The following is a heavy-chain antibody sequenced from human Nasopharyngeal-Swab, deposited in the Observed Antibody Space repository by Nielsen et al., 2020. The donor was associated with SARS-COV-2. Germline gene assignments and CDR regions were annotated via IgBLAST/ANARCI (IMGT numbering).Heavy chain of an antibody. Sequence: SVTVSCQASRYTFTDYYLHWVRPPPAKGLEYMGRINPHSGDTHFPQKFQGRVNVTRDTSINTAYMELRSLRFDDTAVYYCARDDGDVPGMTGSGPSGGYWGQGTLVTVSS. V-gene: IGHV1-2*06. CDR3: ARDDGDVPGMTGSGPSGGY. CDR1: RYTFTDYY. D-gene: IGHD1-14*01. CDR2: INPHSGDT. J-gene: IGHJ4*02.